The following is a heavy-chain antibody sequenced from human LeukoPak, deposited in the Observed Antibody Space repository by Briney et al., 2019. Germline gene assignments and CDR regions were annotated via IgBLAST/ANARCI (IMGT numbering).Heavy chain of an antibody. CDR2: IYYSGST. CDR3: ARVVWSSSSGLDY. D-gene: IGHD6-6*01. CDR1: GGSISSYY. J-gene: IGHJ4*02. V-gene: IGHV4-59*12. Sequence: SETLSLTCTVSGGSISSYYWSWIRQPPGKGLEWIGNIYYSGSTYYNPSLKSRVTISVDTSKNQFSLMLSSVTAADTAVYYCARVVWSSSSGLDYWGQGTLVTVSS.